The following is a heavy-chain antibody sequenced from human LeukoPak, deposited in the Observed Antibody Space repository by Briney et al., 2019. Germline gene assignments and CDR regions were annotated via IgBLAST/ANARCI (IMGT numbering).Heavy chain of an antibody. CDR2: INHSGST. D-gene: IGHD6-19*01. J-gene: IGHJ4*02. CDR3: ARAEAGYFDY. CDR1: GGSFSGCY. V-gene: IGHV4-34*01. Sequence: PSETLSLTCAVSGGSFSGCYWNWIRQPPGKGLEWIGEINHSGSTNYNPSLKSRITISVDTSKNQFSLKLNSVTAADTAVYYCARAEAGYFDYWGQGTLVTVSS.